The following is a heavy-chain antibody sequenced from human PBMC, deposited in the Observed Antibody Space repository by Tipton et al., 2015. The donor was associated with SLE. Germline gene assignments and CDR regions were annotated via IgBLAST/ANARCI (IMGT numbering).Heavy chain of an antibody. D-gene: IGHD4-23*01. J-gene: IGHJ5*01. V-gene: IGHV5-51*03. CDR3: ARALGLNGSYYLLDS. CDR2: IYPGNSDT. CDR1: AYRFASYW. Sequence: QLVQSGAEVKKPGESLKISCKGSAYRFASYWIGWVRQMPGKGLEWMGIIYPGNSDTRYSQSFQGQVTISADRSLNTAYVQWSNLKASDTAMYYCARALGLNGSYYLLDSWGQGTLVTVSS.